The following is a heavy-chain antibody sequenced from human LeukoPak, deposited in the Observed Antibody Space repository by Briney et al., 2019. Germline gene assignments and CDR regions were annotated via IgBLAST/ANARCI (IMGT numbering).Heavy chain of an antibody. CDR1: GFTVSSNY. CDR2: IYSGGST. CDR3: ARGGYSYAFDI. D-gene: IGHD3-22*01. V-gene: IGHV3-53*01. Sequence: PGGSLRLSCAASGFTVSSNYMSWVRQAPGKGLEWVSVIYSGGSTYYADSVKGRFTISRDNSKNTLNLQMNSLRAEDTAVYYCARGGYSYAFDIWGQGTMVTVSS. J-gene: IGHJ3*02.